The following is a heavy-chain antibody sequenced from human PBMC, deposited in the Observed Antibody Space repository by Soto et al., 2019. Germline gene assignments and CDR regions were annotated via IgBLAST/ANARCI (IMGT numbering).Heavy chain of an antibody. Sequence: QVQLVQSGAEVKKPGASVKVSCKASGYTFTSYYMHWVRQAPGQGLEWMGIISPSGGSTTYAQKFQGRVRMTRDTSPSTVYMELRSLRSEDTAVYYCARVYCSGGGCYGIDYWGQGTLVTVSS. CDR1: GYTFTSYY. CDR3: ARVYCSGGGCYGIDY. D-gene: IGHD2-15*01. CDR2: ISPSGGST. V-gene: IGHV1-46*01. J-gene: IGHJ4*02.